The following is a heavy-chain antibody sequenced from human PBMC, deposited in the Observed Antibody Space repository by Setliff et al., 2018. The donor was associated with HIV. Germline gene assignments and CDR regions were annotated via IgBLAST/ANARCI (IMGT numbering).Heavy chain of an antibody. J-gene: IGHJ4*02. Sequence: SVKVSCKASGYTFTSYVINWVRQAPGQGLEGLGRIIPIFGTPNYAQKFQGRVTITANESTNTAHMELSSLRSVDTAMYYCATVFYYDSESFSLDYWGQGMLVTVSS. V-gene: IGHV1-69*13. CDR1: GYTFTSYV. CDR3: ATVFYYDSESFSLDY. CDR2: IIPIFGTP. D-gene: IGHD3-10*01.